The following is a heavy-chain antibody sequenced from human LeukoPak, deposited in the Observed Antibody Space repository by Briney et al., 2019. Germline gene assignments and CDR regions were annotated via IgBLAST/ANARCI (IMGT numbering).Heavy chain of an antibody. CDR1: GFTFSSYA. CDR2: ISGSGGST. D-gene: IGHD6-13*01. CDR3: ATEGSSRWWYNWFDP. Sequence: GGSLRLSCAASGFTFSSYAMSWVRQAPGKGLEWVSAISGSGGSTYYADSVKGRFTISRDNSKNTLYLQMNSLRAEDTAVYYCATEGSSRWWYNWFDPWVQGTLVTVSS. J-gene: IGHJ5*02. V-gene: IGHV3-23*01.